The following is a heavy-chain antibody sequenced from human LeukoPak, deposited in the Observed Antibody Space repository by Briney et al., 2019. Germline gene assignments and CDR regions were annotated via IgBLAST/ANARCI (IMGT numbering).Heavy chain of an antibody. CDR3: AKDRAASLDY. Sequence: PGRSLRLSCAASGFTFSSYGMHWVRQAPGKGLEWVAVISYDGSNKYYADSVKGRFTISRGNSKNTLYLQMNSLRAEDTAVYYCAKDRAASLDYWGQGTLVTVSS. CDR2: ISYDGSNK. V-gene: IGHV3-30*18. J-gene: IGHJ4*02. D-gene: IGHD6-13*01. CDR1: GFTFSSYG.